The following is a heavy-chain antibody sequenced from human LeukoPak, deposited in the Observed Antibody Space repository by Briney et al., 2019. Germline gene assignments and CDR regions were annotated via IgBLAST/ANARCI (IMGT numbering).Heavy chain of an antibody. CDR1: GGSISSSNW. V-gene: IGHV4-4*02. Sequence: SGTLSLTCAVSGGSISSSNWWRWVRQPPGKGLEWIGEIYHTGSTNYNPSLKSRVTISVDKSKNQFSLKLSSVTAADTAVYYCARDLTGNDAFDIWGQGTMVTVSS. CDR3: ARDLTGNDAFDI. D-gene: IGHD1-20*01. CDR2: IYHTGST. J-gene: IGHJ3*02.